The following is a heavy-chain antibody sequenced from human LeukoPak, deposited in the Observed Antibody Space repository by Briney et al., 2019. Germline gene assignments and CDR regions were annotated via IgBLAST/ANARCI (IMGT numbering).Heavy chain of an antibody. J-gene: IGHJ3*02. CDR3: ARTYYYGSGSYYDSRDAFDI. Sequence: PGTSLRLSCAASGFACSSYALYWVRQAPGKGLHWLAVVSSPGVDKFYADSVRGRFTISKDTSKNTLSLQMNSLGGDDTGVYYCARTYYYGSGSYYDSRDAFDIWGQGTMVTISS. D-gene: IGHD3-10*01. CDR2: VSSPGVDK. CDR1: GFACSSYA. V-gene: IGHV3-30*04.